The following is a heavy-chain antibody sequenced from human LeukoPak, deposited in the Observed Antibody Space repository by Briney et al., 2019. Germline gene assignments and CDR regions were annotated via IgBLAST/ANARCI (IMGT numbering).Heavy chain of an antibody. Sequence: SETLSLTCAVSGFSISRGYYWAWIRQPPGKGLEWIATMYHSGSTFYKPSLKSRVTISVDTSKNQLSLKLPAVTAADTAVYYCGRAAYCSYSTCQSEQYRNVADYWGQGILVTVSS. V-gene: IGHV4-38-2*01. D-gene: IGHD2-15*01. CDR3: GRAAYCSYSTCQSEQYRNVADY. J-gene: IGHJ4*02. CDR2: MYHSGST. CDR1: GFSISRGYY.